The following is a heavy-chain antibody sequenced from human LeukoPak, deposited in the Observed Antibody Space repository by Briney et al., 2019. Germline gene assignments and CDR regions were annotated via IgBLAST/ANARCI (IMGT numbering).Heavy chain of an antibody. CDR3: ARDDGEVYYYYYGMDV. Sequence: GGSLRLSCAASGFTFSSYWMSWVRQAPGKGLEWVANIKQDGSEKYYVDSVKGRFTISRDNAKNSLYLQMNSLRAEDTAVYYCARDDGEVYYYYYGMDVWGQGTTVTVSS. V-gene: IGHV3-7*01. CDR1: GFTFSSYW. CDR2: IKQDGSEK. D-gene: IGHD5-24*01. J-gene: IGHJ6*02.